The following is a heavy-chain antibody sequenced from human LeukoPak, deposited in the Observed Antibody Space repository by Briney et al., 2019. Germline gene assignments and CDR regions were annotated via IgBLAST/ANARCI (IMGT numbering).Heavy chain of an antibody. CDR2: ISAYNTNT. V-gene: IGHV1-18*01. CDR1: GYTFSNYG. Sequence: ASVKVSRKASGYTFSNYGLTWVRQAPGQGLEWMAWISAYNTNTNYAQKFQGRVTMTTDTSTSTAYMELRSLRSDDTAVYYCARAPFSSGWYLPWGYMDVWGKGTTVTISS. J-gene: IGHJ6*03. CDR3: ARAPFSSGWYLPWGYMDV. D-gene: IGHD6-19*01.